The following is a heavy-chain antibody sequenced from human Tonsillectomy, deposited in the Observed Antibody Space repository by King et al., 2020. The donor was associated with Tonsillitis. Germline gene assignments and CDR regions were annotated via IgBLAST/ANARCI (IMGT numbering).Heavy chain of an antibody. V-gene: IGHV2-5*01. D-gene: IGHD3-9*01. CDR2: IYWNDDK. Sequence: ITLKESGPTLVKPTQTLTLTCTFSGFSLSTSGVGVGWIRQPPGKALEWLALIYWNDDKRYSPSLKSRLTITKDTSKNQVVLTMTNMDPVDTATYYCALPYYDILTGSSDAFVIWGQGTMVTVSS. J-gene: IGHJ3*02. CDR1: GFSLSTSGVG. CDR3: ALPYYDILTGSSDAFVI.